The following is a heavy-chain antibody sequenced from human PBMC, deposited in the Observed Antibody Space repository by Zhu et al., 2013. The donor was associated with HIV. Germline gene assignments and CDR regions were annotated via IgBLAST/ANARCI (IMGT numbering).Heavy chain of an antibody. D-gene: IGHD2-2*01. CDR3: AREQCTRTTCYQYTDV. CDR1: GYTFTTYY. Sequence: QVQLVQSGAEVKKPGASVKVSCKASGYTFTTYYIQWVRQAPGQGLEWMGWINPNSGGTNYAQKFQGRVTMTRDTSINTAYLELSRLRSDDTAVYYCAREQCTRTTCYQYTDVWGKGTTVTVSS. CDR2: INPNSGGT. V-gene: IGHV1-2*02. J-gene: IGHJ6*03.